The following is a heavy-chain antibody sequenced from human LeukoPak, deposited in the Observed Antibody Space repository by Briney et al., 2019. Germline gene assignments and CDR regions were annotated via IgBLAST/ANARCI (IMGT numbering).Heavy chain of an antibody. CDR1: GFTVSSNY. CDR3: AKGSITMIGALDY. D-gene: IGHD3-22*01. J-gene: IGHJ4*02. Sequence: GGSLRLSCTVSGFTVSSNYMNWARQAPGKGLEWVSVIYSASSTYYADSVKGRFSISRDNSKNTLYLQMNSLRVEDTAVYYCAKGSITMIGALDYWGQGTLVTVSS. V-gene: IGHV3-53*01. CDR2: IYSASST.